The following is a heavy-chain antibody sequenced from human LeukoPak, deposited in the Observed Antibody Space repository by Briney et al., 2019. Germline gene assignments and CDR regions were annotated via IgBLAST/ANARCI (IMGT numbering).Heavy chain of an antibody. CDR1: GYTFTSYY. Sequence: ASVKVSCKASGYTFTSYYMHLVRQSPGQGLEWMGIINPSVGSTSYAQKFQSRVTMTRDTSTSTVYMELSSLRSEDTAVYYCARDRGYYGSGSYFGDYFDYWGQGTLVTVSS. CDR2: INPSVGST. CDR3: ARDRGYYGSGSYFGDYFDY. V-gene: IGHV1-46*01. D-gene: IGHD3-10*01. J-gene: IGHJ4*02.